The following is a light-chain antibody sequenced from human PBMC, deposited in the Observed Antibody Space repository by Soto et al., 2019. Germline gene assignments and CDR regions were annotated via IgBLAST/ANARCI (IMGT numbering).Light chain of an antibody. CDR2: VTSDGSH. V-gene: IGLV4-69*01. CDR3: QAWGTGGV. J-gene: IGLJ3*02. Sequence: QSVLTQSPSASASPGASVKLTCTLSSGHSDYAIAWHQQQPEKGPRYLMKVTSDGSHTKGDGIPDRFPGSSSGADRYLTISSLRSDDEADYYCQAWGTGGVFGGGTKVTVL. CDR1: SGHSDYA.